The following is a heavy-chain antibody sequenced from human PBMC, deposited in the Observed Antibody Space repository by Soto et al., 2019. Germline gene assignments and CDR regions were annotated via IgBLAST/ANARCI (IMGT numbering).Heavy chain of an antibody. CDR3: ARHPSYYIVATFGNYYGMDV. J-gene: IGHJ6*02. CDR2: IYYSGST. CDR1: GGSISSYY. V-gene: IGHV4-59*08. D-gene: IGHD5-12*01. Sequence: AETLSLTCAVSGGSISSYYWSWIRQPPGKGLEWIGYIYYSGSTNYNPSLKSRVTISVDTSKNQFSLKLSSVTAADTAVYYCARHPSYYIVATFGNYYGMDVWGQGTTVTVSS.